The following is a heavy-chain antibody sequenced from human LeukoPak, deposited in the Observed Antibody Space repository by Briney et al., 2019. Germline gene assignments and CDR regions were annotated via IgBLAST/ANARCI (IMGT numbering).Heavy chain of an antibody. V-gene: IGHV3-23*01. CDR2: ISGSGGST. D-gene: IGHD6-19*01. Sequence: GGSLRLSCAASGFTFSSYAMSWVRQAPGKGLEWVSAISGSGGSTYYADSVKGRFTISRGNSKNTLYLQMNSLRAEDTAVYYCGKTTTGYSSGRNPAWPVDYWGQGTLVTVSS. CDR3: GKTTTGYSSGRNPAWPVDY. J-gene: IGHJ4*02. CDR1: GFTFSSYA.